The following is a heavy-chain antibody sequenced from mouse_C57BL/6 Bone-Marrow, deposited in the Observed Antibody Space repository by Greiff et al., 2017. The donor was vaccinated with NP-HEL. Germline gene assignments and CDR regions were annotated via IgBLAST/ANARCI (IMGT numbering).Heavy chain of an antibody. J-gene: IGHJ1*03. V-gene: IGHV1-81*01. Sequence: QVQLQQSGAELARPGASVKLSCKASGYTFTSYGISWVKQRTGQGLEWIGEIYPRSGNTYYNEKFKGKATLTADKSSSTAYMELRSLTSEDSAVYFCAREGDYLYFDVWGTGTTVTVSS. CDR2: IYPRSGNT. D-gene: IGHD2-4*01. CDR3: AREGDYLYFDV. CDR1: GYTFTSYG.